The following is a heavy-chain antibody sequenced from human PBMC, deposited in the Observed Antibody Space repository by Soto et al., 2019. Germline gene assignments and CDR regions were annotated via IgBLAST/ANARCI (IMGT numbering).Heavy chain of an antibody. D-gene: IGHD3-10*01. CDR2: ISAYNGNT. Sequence: QVQLVQSGAEVKMPGASVKVSCKASAYTFTTYGVSWVRQAPGQGLEWVGWISAYNGNTNYAQKFQGRVTMTTDTRTAYMELRSLRSDDSAVYYCVLRRKVVRGLLTTLGAFDIWGQGTRVTVSS. V-gene: IGHV1-18*04. CDR3: VLRRKVVRGLLTTLGAFDI. J-gene: IGHJ3*02. CDR1: AYTFTTYG.